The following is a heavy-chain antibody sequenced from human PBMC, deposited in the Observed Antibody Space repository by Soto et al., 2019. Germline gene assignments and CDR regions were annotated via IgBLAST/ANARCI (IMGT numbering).Heavy chain of an antibody. V-gene: IGHV3-21*01. CDR3: ARAASSYYYDSSGYYYVV. Sequence: EVQLVESGGGLVKPGGSLRLSCAASGFTFSSYSMNWVRQAPGKGLEWVSSISRSSSYIYYADSVKGRFTISRDNAKNSLYLQMNSQRAEDTAVYYCARAASSYYYDSSGYYYVVGGQQTLVTVSS. CDR2: ISRSSSYI. D-gene: IGHD3-22*01. CDR1: GFTFSSYS. J-gene: IGHJ4*02.